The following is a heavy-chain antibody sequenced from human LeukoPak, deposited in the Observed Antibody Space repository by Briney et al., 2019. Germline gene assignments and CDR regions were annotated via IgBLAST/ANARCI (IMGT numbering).Heavy chain of an antibody. CDR1: GVTVSGSY. Sequence: PGGSLILSCAASGVTVSGSYMSWVRQAPGKGLEWVSVIYTSGDTYYADSVKGRFTISRDSSKNTLYLQMNTLRTEDTAVYYCVRVRYSGSWFPVPNFDCWGQGTLVTVSS. V-gene: IGHV3-66*01. CDR2: IYTSGDT. J-gene: IGHJ4*02. D-gene: IGHD1-26*01. CDR3: VRVRYSGSWFPVPNFDC.